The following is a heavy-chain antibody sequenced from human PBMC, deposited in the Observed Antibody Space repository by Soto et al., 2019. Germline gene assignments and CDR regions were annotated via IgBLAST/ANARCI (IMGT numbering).Heavy chain of an antibody. CDR2: IIPIFGTA. V-gene: IGHV1-69*01. CDR1: GGTFSSYA. CDR3: ASEDYGGNSATFDY. D-gene: IGHD4-17*01. Sequence: QVQLVQSGAEVKKPGSSVKVSCKASGGTFSSYAISCVRQAPGQGLEWMGGIIPIFGTANYAQKFQGRVTITADESTSTAYMELSSLRSEDTAVYYFASEDYGGNSATFDYRGQGTLVTVSS. J-gene: IGHJ4*02.